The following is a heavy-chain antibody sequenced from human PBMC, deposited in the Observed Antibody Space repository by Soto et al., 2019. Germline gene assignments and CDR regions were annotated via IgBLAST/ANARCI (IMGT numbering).Heavy chain of an antibody. Sequence: TDTLYLNCAVYGGSFSGYYRSWIRQPPGKGLEWIGEINHSGSTNYNPSLKSRVTISVDTSKNQFSLKLSSVTAADTAVYYCARLTGKYYYSYYGMDVWGQGTTVTVSS. J-gene: IGHJ6*02. V-gene: IGHV4-34*01. CDR2: INHSGST. D-gene: IGHD3-9*01. CDR1: GGSFSGYY. CDR3: ARLTGKYYYSYYGMDV.